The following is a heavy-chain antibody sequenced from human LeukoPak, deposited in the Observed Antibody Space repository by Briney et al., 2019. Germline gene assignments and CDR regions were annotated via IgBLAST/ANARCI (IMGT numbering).Heavy chain of an antibody. V-gene: IGHV3-7*01. J-gene: IGHJ3*02. CDR3: AREWGDTPGAFDI. Sequence: PGGSLRLSCAASGFTFSSYWMSWVRQAPGKGLEWVANIKQDGSEKYYADSVKGRFTISRDNGKNSLYLQMNSLRAEDTAVYYCAREWGDTPGAFDIWGQGTMVTVSS. CDR1: GFTFSSYW. D-gene: IGHD3-16*01. CDR2: IKQDGSEK.